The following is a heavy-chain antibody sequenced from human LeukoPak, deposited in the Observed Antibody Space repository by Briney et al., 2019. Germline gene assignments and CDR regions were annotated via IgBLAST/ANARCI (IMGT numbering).Heavy chain of an antibody. CDR2: ISSSSSYI. J-gene: IGHJ4*02. D-gene: IGHD6-19*01. CDR3: ARVFSSGPDY. V-gene: IGHV3-21*01. CDR1: GFTFSSYS. Sequence: GGSPRLSCAASGFTFSSYSMNWVRQAPGKGLEWVSSISSSSSYIYYADSVKGRFTISRDNAKNSLYLQMNSLRAEDTAVYYCARVFSSGPDYWGQGTLVTVSS.